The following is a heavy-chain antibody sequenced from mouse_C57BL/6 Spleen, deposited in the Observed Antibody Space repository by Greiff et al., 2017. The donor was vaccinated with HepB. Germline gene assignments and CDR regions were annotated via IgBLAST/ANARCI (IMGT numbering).Heavy chain of an antibody. CDR3: ARDADPAMDY. V-gene: IGHV5-16*01. Sequence: EVQLVESEGGLVQPGSSMKLSCTASGFTFSDYYMAWVRQVPEKGLEWVANINYDGSSTYYLDSLKSRFIISRDNAKNILYLQMSSLKSEDTATYYCARDADPAMDYWGQGTSVTVSS. J-gene: IGHJ4*01. CDR2: INYDGSST. CDR1: GFTFSDYY.